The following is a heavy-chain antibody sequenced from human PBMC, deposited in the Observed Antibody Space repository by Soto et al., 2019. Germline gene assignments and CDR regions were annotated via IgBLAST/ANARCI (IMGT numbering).Heavy chain of an antibody. Sequence: SETLSLTCTVSGGSISSYYWSWIRQPPGKGLEWIGYIYYSGSTNYNPSLKSRVTISVDTSKNQFSLKLSSVTAADTAVYYCASRIYSSGYLDYWGQGTLVTVSS. CDR1: GGSISSYY. J-gene: IGHJ4*02. V-gene: IGHV4-59*01. D-gene: IGHD3-22*01. CDR2: IYYSGST. CDR3: ASRIYSSGYLDY.